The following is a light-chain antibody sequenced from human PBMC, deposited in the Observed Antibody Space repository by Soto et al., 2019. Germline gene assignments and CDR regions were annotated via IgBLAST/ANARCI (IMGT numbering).Light chain of an antibody. J-gene: IGKJ4*01. V-gene: IGKV1-39*01. CDR1: QSISSY. CDR2: AAS. CDR3: QQSYSPPPP. Sequence: DIQMTQSPSSLSASVGDRVTITCRASQSISSYLNWYQQKPGKAPKLLIYAASSLQSGVPSRFSGSGSGTDFTLTISSLQLKVFAIYYCQQSYSPPPPFGGGTRGDIK.